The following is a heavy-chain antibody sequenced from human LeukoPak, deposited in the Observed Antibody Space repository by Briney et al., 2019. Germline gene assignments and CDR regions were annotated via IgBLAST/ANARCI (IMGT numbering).Heavy chain of an antibody. V-gene: IGHV3-74*01. CDR2: INGDRTSA. CDR3: ARVAYCGGDCYSLDYYYMDV. D-gene: IGHD2-21*02. Sequence: PGGSLRLSCAASGFTLRNYWMHWVRQTPGKGLLWVSRINGDRTSATYAGSVKGRFTISRDNAKNTLYLQMNSLRAEDTAVYYCARVAYCGGDCYSLDYYYMDVWGKGTTVTVSS. CDR1: GFTLRNYW. J-gene: IGHJ6*03.